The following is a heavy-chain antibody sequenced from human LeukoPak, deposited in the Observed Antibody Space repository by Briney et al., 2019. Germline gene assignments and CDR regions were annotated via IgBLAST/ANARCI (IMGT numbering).Heavy chain of an antibody. V-gene: IGHV1-2*06. CDR1: GYTFTGYY. CDR2: INPNSGGT. D-gene: IGHD6-13*01. CDR3: GRIPLGGSSWYYFDY. J-gene: IGHJ4*02. Sequence: ASVKVSCKASGYTFTGYYMHWVRQAPGQGLEWMGRINPNSGGTNYAQKFQGRVTMTRDTSISTAHMELSRLRSDDTAVYYCGRIPLGGSSWYYFDYWGQGTLVTVSS.